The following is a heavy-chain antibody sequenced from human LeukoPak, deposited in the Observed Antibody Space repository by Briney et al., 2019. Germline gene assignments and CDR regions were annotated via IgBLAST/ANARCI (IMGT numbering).Heavy chain of an antibody. J-gene: IGHJ4*02. CDR1: GYTFINYY. CDR2: INPSGGST. Sequence: GASVKVSCKASGYTFINYYMHWVRQAPGQGLEWMGIINPSGGSTRYAQQFQGRVTLTRDTSTSTVYMELSTLRSEDTAVYYCARVGTYDSSAYYVHWGQGTLVTVSS. D-gene: IGHD3-22*01. V-gene: IGHV1-46*01. CDR3: ARVGTYDSSAYYVH.